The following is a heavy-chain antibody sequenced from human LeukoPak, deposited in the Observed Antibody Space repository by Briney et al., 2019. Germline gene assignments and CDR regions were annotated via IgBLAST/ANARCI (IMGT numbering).Heavy chain of an antibody. J-gene: IGHJ5*02. D-gene: IGHD5-12*01. CDR3: AKTTEYSGYDSWFDP. Sequence: GGSLRLSCAASGFTFSDHYMNWVRQAPRKGLEWVSAISGSGGSTYYADSVKGRFTISRDNSKNTLYLQMNSLRAEDTAVYYCAKTTEYSGYDSWFDPWGQGTLVTVSS. CDR1: GFTFSDHY. CDR2: ISGSGGST. V-gene: IGHV3-23*01.